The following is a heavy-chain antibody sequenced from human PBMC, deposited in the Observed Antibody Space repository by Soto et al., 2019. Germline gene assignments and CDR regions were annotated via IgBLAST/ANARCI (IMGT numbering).Heavy chain of an antibody. CDR1: GFTVSSNY. CDR2: IYSGGST. J-gene: IGHJ4*02. V-gene: IGHV3-66*01. D-gene: IGHD6-6*01. CDR3: ALAARLEALFDY. Sequence: GGSLRLSCAASGFTVSSNYMSWVRQAPGKGLEWVSVIYSGGSTYYADSVKGRFTISRDNSKNTLYLQMNSLRAEDTAVYYCALAARLEALFDYWGQGTLVTVSS.